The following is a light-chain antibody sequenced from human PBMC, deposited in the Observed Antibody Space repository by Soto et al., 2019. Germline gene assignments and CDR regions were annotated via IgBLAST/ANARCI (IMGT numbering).Light chain of an antibody. J-gene: IGLJ1*01. CDR1: SSDVGGYDF. CDR3: SSYAGSNNYV. Sequence: QSVLTQPPSASGSPGQSVTISCTGTSSDVGGYDFASWYQQHPGKVPELILYEVTKRPSGVPDRFSGSKSGNTASLTVSGLQVEDEADYYCSSYAGSNNYVFGTGTKVTVL. V-gene: IGLV2-8*01. CDR2: EVT.